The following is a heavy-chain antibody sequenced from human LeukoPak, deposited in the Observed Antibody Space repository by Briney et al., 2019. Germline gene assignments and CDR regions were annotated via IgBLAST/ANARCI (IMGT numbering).Heavy chain of an antibody. CDR2: IYYSGST. Sequence: PSETLSLTCTVSGGSISSGSYYWSWIRQPPGKGLEWIGYIYYSGSTNYNPSLKSRVTISVDTSKNQFSLKLSSVTAADTAVYYCARDGGLRSYALDIWGQGTMVTVSS. V-gene: IGHV4-61*01. J-gene: IGHJ3*02. CDR1: GGSISSGSYY. CDR3: ARDGGLRSYALDI. D-gene: IGHD5-12*01.